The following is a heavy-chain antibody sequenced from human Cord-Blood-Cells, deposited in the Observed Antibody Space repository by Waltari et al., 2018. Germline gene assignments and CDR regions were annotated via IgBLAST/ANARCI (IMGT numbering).Heavy chain of an antibody. D-gene: IGHD3-10*01. CDR3: ARHVRTYRGFGELYYFDY. V-gene: IGHV4-39*01. J-gene: IGHJ4*02. CDR2: IYYSGST. CDR1: GGSLSSSSYY. Sequence: QLQLQESGPGLVKPSETLSLTCTFSGGSLSSSSYYWGWVRQPPGKGLEWIGSIYYSGSTYYNPSLKSRVTISVDTSKTQFSLKLSSVTAADTAVYYCARHVRTYRGFGELYYFDYWGQGTLVTVSS.